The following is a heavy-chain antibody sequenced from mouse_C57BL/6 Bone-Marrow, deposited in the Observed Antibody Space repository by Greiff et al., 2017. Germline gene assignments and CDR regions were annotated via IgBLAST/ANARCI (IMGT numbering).Heavy chain of an antibody. CDR2: IYPGDGDT. CDR3: AREDYYGSSPYYAMDY. CDR1: GYAFSSSW. J-gene: IGHJ4*01. V-gene: IGHV1-82*01. D-gene: IGHD1-1*01. Sequence: QVQLQQSGPELVKPGASVKISCKASGYAFSSSWMNWVKQRPGKGLEWIGRIYPGDGDTNYNGKFKGKATLTADKSSSTAYMQLSSLTSEDSAVYFCAREDYYGSSPYYAMDYWGQGTSVTVSS.